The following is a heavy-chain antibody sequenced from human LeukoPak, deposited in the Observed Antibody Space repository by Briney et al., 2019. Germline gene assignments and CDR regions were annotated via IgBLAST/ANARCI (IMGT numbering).Heavy chain of an antibody. Sequence: PGGSLRLSCAASGFTFSDYYMSWIRQAPGKGLEWVSYISSSGSTIYYADSVKGRFTISRDNAKNSLYLQMNSLRAEDTAVYYCVSPGRDPLWFGDGYYYGMDVWGQGTTVTVSS. V-gene: IGHV3-11*04. J-gene: IGHJ6*02. CDR1: GFTFSDYY. CDR3: VSPGRDPLWFGDGYYYGMDV. CDR2: ISSSGSTI. D-gene: IGHD3-10*01.